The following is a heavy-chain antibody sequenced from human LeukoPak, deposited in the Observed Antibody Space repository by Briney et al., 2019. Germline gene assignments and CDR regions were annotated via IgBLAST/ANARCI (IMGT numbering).Heavy chain of an antibody. CDR1: GFTFSSYW. D-gene: IGHD6-13*01. Sequence: GRSPRLSCAASGFTFSSYWMSWVRQAPGKGLEWVANIKQDGSEKYYVDSVKGRFTISRDNAKNSLYLQMNSLRAEDTAVYYCAREREQQLDPHYYYYYMDVWGKGTTVTVSS. J-gene: IGHJ6*03. V-gene: IGHV3-7*01. CDR2: IKQDGSEK. CDR3: AREREQQLDPHYYYYYMDV.